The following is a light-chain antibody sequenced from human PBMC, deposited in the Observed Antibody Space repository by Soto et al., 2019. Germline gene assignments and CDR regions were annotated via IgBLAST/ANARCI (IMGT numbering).Light chain of an antibody. Sequence: DSQMTQSHSSLSASVGDRVTITCRGSQGISSWLAWYQQKPGKAPRLLIYKASSLASGVPSRFSGSGSGTEFTLTISSLQPDDFATYYCQQYKTFGQGTRVEIK. CDR1: QGISSW. CDR2: KAS. V-gene: IGKV1-5*03. J-gene: IGKJ1*01. CDR3: QQYKT.